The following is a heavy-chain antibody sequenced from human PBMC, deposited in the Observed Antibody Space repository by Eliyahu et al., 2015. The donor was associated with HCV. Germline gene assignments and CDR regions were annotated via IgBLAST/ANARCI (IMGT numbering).Heavy chain of an antibody. V-gene: IGHV4-59*01. CDR2: IHYXGST. J-gene: IGHJ5*02. CDR3: ASGGGGIAVTGTGGWFDP. D-gene: IGHD6-19*01. CDR1: GGSITXYF. Sequence: QVQLQESGPGXVKPSXTLSXTXPVSGGSITXYFWSXFRQPPGEGLEWIGYIHYXGSTNYNPSLKSRVTISVDTSKNQFSLNLTSVTAADTAMYYCASGGGGIAVTGTGGWFDPWGQGTLVTVSS.